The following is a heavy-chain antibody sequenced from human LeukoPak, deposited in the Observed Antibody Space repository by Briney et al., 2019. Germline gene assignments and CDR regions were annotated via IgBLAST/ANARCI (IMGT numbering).Heavy chain of an antibody. D-gene: IGHD6-13*01. J-gene: IGHJ4*02. CDR2: ISYDGSNK. V-gene: IGHV3-30-3*01. CDR3: ARSRPYSSSWYGGVGYYFDY. Sequence: GGSLRLSCAASGFTFSSYAMHWVRQAPGKGLEWVAVISYDGSNKYYADSVKGRFTISRDNSKNTLYLQMNSLRAEDTAVYYCARSRPYSSSWYGGVGYYFDYWGQGTLVTVSS. CDR1: GFTFSSYA.